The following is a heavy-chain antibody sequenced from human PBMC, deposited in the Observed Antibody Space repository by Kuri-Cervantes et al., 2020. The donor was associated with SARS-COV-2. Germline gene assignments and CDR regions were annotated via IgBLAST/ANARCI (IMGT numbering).Heavy chain of an antibody. CDR2: IKSRTDGETI. J-gene: IGHJ4*02. CDR3: ATDAAHTSMAC. V-gene: IGHV3-15*01. D-gene: IGHD2-2*01. CDR1: GFSFSSYG. Sequence: GESLKISCAASGFSFSSYGMSWVRQAPGKGLEWVGLIKSRTDGETIVYAAPVKGRFTISRDDSENTLFPQMNSLETEDTAVYYCATDAAHTSMACWGQGTLVTVSS.